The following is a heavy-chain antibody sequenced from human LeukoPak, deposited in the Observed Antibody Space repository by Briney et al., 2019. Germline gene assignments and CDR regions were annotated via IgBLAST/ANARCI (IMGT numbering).Heavy chain of an antibody. J-gene: IGHJ6*03. CDR3: ARGGRGVVIDGYYYMDA. Sequence: SVKVSCKASGGTFSSYAISWVRQAPGQGLEWMGGIIPISGTANYAQKFQGRVTITADESTSTAYMELSSLRSEDTAVYYCARGGRGVVIDGYYYMDAWGKGTTVTVSS. D-gene: IGHD3-3*01. V-gene: IGHV1-69*01. CDR2: IIPISGTA. CDR1: GGTFSSYA.